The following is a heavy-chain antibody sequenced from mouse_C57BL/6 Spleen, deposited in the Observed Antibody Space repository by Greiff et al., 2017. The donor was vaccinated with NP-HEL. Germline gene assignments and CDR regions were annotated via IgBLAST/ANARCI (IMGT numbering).Heavy chain of an antibody. Sequence: VQLQQPGAELVKPGASVKLSCKASGYTFTSYWMHWVKQRPGQGLEWIGMIHPNSGSTNYNEKFKSKATLTVDKSSSTAYMQLSSLTSEDSAVYYCARAAYYYGSSLYAMDYWGQGTSVTVSS. CDR1: GYTFTSYW. D-gene: IGHD1-1*01. CDR2: IHPNSGST. V-gene: IGHV1-64*01. J-gene: IGHJ4*01. CDR3: ARAAYYYGSSLYAMDY.